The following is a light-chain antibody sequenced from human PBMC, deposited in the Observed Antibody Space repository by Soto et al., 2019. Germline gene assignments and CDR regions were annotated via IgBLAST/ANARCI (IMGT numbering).Light chain of an antibody. V-gene: IGKV3-20*01. Sequence: EIVMTQSPGTLSLSPGERATLPCRARQIFNSIYVAWSQQTPGHAPRLLIYGASSRATGIPDRFSGSGSGTDFTLTISRLEPEDFAVYYCHQYDSWTFGQGTK. CDR3: HQYDSWT. CDR2: GAS. CDR1: QIFNSIY. J-gene: IGKJ1*01.